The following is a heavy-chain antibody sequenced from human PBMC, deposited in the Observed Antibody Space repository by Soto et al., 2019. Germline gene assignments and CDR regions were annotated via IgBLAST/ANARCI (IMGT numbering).Heavy chain of an antibody. CDR1: GGSITSYH. CDR3: ARDQGYNWNWGYYYYGMDV. Sequence: LSLTCIVSGGSITSYHWSWIRQFPGKGLEWIAYTSYTGNTNYNPSLKSRVTISMDTSKNQLSLKLTSMTAADTAVYYCARDQGYNWNWGYYYYGMDVWGQGTTVTVSS. V-gene: IGHV4-59*01. D-gene: IGHD1-7*01. J-gene: IGHJ6*02. CDR2: TSYTGNT.